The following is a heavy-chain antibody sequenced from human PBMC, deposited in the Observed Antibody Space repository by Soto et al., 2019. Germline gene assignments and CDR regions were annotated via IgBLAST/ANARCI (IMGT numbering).Heavy chain of an antibody. CDR3: ARGLWFGELLYWFDP. V-gene: IGHV4-4*02. CDR1: GCSISSSNW. Sequence: SETLSLTCAVSGCSISSSNWWSWVRQPPGKGLEWIGEIYHSGSTNYNPSLKSRVTISVDKSKNQFSLKLSSVTAADTAVYYCARGLWFGELLYWFDPWGQGTLVTVSS. J-gene: IGHJ5*02. CDR2: IYHSGST. D-gene: IGHD3-10*01.